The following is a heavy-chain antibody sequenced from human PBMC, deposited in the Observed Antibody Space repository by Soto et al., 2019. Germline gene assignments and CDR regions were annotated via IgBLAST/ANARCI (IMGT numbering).Heavy chain of an antibody. D-gene: IGHD5-18*01. V-gene: IGHV3-23*01. CDR2: ISGSGDST. CDR3: AKDRSVDTRDWFDP. Sequence: GGSLRLSCAASGFTFGTYAMSWVRQAPGKGLEWVSSISGSGDSTYYADSVKGRFTISRDNSKNTLYLQMNSLRAEDTAVYYCAKDRSVDTRDWFDPWGQGTLVTVSS. J-gene: IGHJ5*02. CDR1: GFTFGTYA.